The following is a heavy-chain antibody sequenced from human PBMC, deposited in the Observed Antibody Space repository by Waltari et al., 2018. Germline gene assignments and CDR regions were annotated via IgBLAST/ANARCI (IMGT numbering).Heavy chain of an antibody. D-gene: IGHD6-19*01. CDR2: INQSGST. Sequence: QVQLQQWGAGLLKPSETLSLTCAVYGGSFSGYYWSWIRQPPGKGLEWIGEINQSGSTNSSPSLKSRVPISVDTSKNQFSLKLSSVTAADTAVYYCARGGGYSSGWRRFFGNWFDPWGQGTLVTVSS. V-gene: IGHV4-34*01. J-gene: IGHJ5*02. CDR3: ARGGGYSSGWRRFFGNWFDP. CDR1: GGSFSGYY.